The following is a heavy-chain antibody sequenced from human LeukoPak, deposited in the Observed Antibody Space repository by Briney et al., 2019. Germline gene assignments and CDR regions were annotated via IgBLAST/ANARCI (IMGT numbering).Heavy chain of an antibody. CDR3: ARGGRYSNPPFCY. J-gene: IGHJ4*02. CDR2: INHSGST. CDR1: GGSFSGYY. Sequence: SETLSLTCAVYGGSFSGYYWSWIRQPPGKGLEWIGEINHSGSTNYNPSLKSRVTISVDTSKNQFSLKLSSVTAADPSVYYCARGGRYSNPPFCYWGQGTLVTVSS. D-gene: IGHD4-11*01. V-gene: IGHV4-34*01.